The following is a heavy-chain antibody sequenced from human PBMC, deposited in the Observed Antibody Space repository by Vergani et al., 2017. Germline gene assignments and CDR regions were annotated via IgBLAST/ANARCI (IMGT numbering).Heavy chain of an antibody. J-gene: IGHJ6*04. D-gene: IGHD3-3*01. CDR3: YYDFCAGYDSGDV. Sequence: EVHLVESGGGLVQPGESLKLSCATSGLTFSDSAIHWVRQTPGKGLEWIGRIRDKAYNYATVYAVSVKGRVTISRDDSKKSAYLPINGLTTEDTAVYYWYYDFCAGYDSGDVWGKGTTFTVSS. V-gene: IGHV3-73*02. CDR1: GLTFSDSA. CDR2: IRDKAYNYAT.